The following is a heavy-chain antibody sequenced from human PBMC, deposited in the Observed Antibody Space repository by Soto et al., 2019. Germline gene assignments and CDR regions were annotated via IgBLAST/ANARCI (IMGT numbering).Heavy chain of an antibody. CDR1: GYTLTDLS. Sequence: ASVKVSCKVAGYTLTDLSMHWVRQAPGKGLEWMGGFDPEDGETIYAQKFQGRVTMTEDTSTDTAYMELSSLRSEDTAVYYCATDRGIAAAGTRRSYYYGMDVWGQGTTVTV. V-gene: IGHV1-24*01. CDR2: FDPEDGET. CDR3: ATDRGIAAAGTRRSYYYGMDV. D-gene: IGHD6-13*01. J-gene: IGHJ6*02.